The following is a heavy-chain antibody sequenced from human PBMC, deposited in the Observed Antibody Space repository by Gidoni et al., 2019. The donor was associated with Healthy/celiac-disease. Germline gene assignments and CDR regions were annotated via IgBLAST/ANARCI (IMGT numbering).Heavy chain of an antibody. CDR2: ISSSSSYI. D-gene: IGHD1-26*01. CDR3: ARVVSGSYYYFDY. CDR1: GFTFSSYS. J-gene: IGHJ4*02. Sequence: EVQLVESGGGLVKPGGSLRLSCAASGFTFSSYSMNWVRQAPGKGLEWVSSISSSSSYIYYADSVKGRFTISRDNAKNSLYLQMNSLRAEDTAVYYCARVVSGSYYYFDYWGQGTLVTVSS. V-gene: IGHV3-21*01.